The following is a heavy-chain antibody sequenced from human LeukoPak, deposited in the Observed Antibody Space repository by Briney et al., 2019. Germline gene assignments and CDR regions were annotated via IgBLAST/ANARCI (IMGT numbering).Heavy chain of an antibody. CDR1: GFSFSSYG. J-gene: IGHJ4*02. CDR2: ISYDGSNK. V-gene: IGHV3-30*18. D-gene: IGHD1-1*01. CDR3: AKDNAAGTFIG. Sequence: PGRSLRLSCAASGFSFSSYGMHWVRQAPGEGLEWVAVISYDGSNKYYADSVKGRFTISRDNSKNTLYLQMNSLRAEDTAVYYCAKDNAAGTFIGWGQGTLVTVSS.